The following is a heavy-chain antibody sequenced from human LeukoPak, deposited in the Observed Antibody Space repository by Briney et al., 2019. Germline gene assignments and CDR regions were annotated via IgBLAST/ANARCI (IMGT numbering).Heavy chain of an antibody. V-gene: IGHV1-18*04. J-gene: IGHJ4*02. CDR1: GYTFTGYY. Sequence: ASVKVSCKASGYTFTGYYMHWVRQAPGQGLEWMGWISAYNGNTNYAQKLQGRVTMTTDTSTSTAYMELRRLRSDDTAVYYCARDRVMAVAGAEFVDYWGQGTLVTVPS. D-gene: IGHD6-19*01. CDR2: ISAYNGNT. CDR3: ARDRVMAVAGAEFVDY.